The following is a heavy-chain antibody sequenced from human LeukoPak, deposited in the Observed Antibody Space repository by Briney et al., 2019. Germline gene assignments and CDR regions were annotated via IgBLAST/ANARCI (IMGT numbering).Heavy chain of an antibody. CDR2: ISSSGSTI. J-gene: IGHJ4*02. V-gene: IGHV3-48*04. CDR3: ARGDYGGDDIPNYFDY. D-gene: IGHD4-23*01. CDR1: AFSVGSNY. Sequence: GGSLRLSCAASAFSVGSNYMNWVRQAPGKGLEWVSYISSSGSTIYYADSVKGRFTISRDNAKNSLYLQMNSLRAEDTAVYYCARGDYGGDDIPNYFDYWGQGTLVTVSS.